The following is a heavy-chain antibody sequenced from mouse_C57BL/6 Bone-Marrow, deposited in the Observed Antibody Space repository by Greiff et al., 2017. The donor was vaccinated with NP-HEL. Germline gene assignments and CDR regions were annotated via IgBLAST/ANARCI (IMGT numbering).Heavy chain of an antibody. J-gene: IGHJ3*01. CDR2: ISNLAYSI. CDR1: GFTFSDYG. D-gene: IGHD1-1*01. V-gene: IGHV5-15*01. CDR3: ARRDYEFAY. Sequence: EVKLVESGGGLVQPGGSLKLSCAASGFTFSDYGMAWVRQAPRKGPEWVAFISNLAYSIYYADTVTGRFTISRENAKNTLYLEMSSLRSEDTAMYYCARRDYEFAYWGQGTLVTVSA.